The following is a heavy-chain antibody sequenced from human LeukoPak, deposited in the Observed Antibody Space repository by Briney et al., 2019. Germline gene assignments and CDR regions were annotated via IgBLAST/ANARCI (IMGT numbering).Heavy chain of an antibody. D-gene: IGHD3-10*01. CDR2: IYYSGST. Sequence: SETLSLTCTVSGGSISSSSYYWGWIRQPPGKGLEWIGSIYYSGSTYYNPSLKSRVTISVDTSKNQFSLKLSSVTAADTAVYYCARGAYGSGSYYSRPSGYYYYYMDVWGKGTTVTVSS. V-gene: IGHV4-39*07. CDR1: GGSISSSSYY. J-gene: IGHJ6*03. CDR3: ARGAYGSGSYYSRPSGYYYYYMDV.